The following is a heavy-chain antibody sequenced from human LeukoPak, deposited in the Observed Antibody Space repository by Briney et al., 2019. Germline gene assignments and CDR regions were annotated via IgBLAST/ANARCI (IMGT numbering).Heavy chain of an antibody. CDR3: AKDYLGSSGYSYYFDY. V-gene: IGHV3-74*01. CDR1: GFTFSAFW. J-gene: IGHJ4*02. CDR2: INSDGSST. D-gene: IGHD3-22*01. Sequence: GGSLRLSCAASGFTFSAFWMHWVRQAPGKGLVWVSRINSDGSSTTYADSVKGRFTVSRDNAKNTLYLQMNSLRAEDTAVYYCAKDYLGSSGYSYYFDYWGQGTLVTVSS.